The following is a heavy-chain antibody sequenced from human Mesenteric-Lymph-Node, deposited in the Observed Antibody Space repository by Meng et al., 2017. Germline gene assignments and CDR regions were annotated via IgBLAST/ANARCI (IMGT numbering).Heavy chain of an antibody. V-gene: IGHV4-30-4*01. CDR3: ARVGAYCGGDCYHPR. D-gene: IGHD2-21*02. CDR1: GGSISSGDSY. Sequence: QVPLQESGPGLVKPSQTLSLTCSVSGGSISSGDSYWSWIRQPPGKGLEWIGNIYYSGTTYYNPSLKSRVTISVDKSKNQFSLKLSSVTAADTAVYYCARVGAYCGGDCYHPRWGQGTLVTVSS. CDR2: IYYSGTT. J-gene: IGHJ4*02.